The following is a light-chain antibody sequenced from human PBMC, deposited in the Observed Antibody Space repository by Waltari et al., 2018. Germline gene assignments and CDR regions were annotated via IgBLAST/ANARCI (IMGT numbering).Light chain of an antibody. CDR2: SNN. J-gene: IGLJ6*01. CDR1: SSNIGTNT. CDR3: AAWDDSLNGNV. Sequence: QSVLTQPPSASGTPGQRVTISCSGSSSNIGTNTVNWYQQVPGTDPKLLIYSNNQRASGVLDRCSGSKSGTSASLAISGLQSADEADYYCAAWDDSLNGNVFGSGTKVTVL. V-gene: IGLV1-44*01.